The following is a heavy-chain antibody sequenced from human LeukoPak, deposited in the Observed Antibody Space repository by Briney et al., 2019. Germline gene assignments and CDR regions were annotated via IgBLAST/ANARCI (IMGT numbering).Heavy chain of an antibody. CDR3: ARGSSSSGFDP. D-gene: IGHD6-6*01. CDR1: GFNFNDYA. V-gene: IGHV3-7*01. CDR2: IKQDGSEK. Sequence: PGGSLRLSCAASGFNFNDYAMKWVRQAPGKGLEWVANIKQDGSEKYYVDSVKGRFTISRDNAKNSLYLQMNSLRAEDTAVYYCARGSSSSGFDPWGQGTLVTVSS. J-gene: IGHJ5*02.